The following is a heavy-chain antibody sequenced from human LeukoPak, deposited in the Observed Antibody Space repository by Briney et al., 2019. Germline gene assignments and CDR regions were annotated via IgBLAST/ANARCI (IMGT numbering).Heavy chain of an antibody. V-gene: IGHV3-7*01. J-gene: IGHJ4*02. CDR2: INGDGSLN. CDR3: TRDRAYGALDY. Sequence: PGGSLRLSCAASGFTFSTSWMTWVRPAPGKGLEWVANINGDGSLNGHVASVKGRFTISRDNAKNSVYLQMISLRDEDTAVYYCTRDRAYGALDYWGQGTLVTVSS. CDR1: GFTFSTSW. D-gene: IGHD4/OR15-4a*01.